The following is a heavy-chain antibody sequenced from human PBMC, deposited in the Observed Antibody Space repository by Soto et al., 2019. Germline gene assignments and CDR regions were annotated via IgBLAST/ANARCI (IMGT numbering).Heavy chain of an antibody. Sequence: EVQLVESGGGLVKPGGSLKLSCVASGFTFSDYTMTWVRQAPGKGLEWVSSITSRSTYIYFTDSLKGRFTFSRDNVKNSLYLQMNSLRGEDTAVYYCARQGHMDVWGQGTTVTVSS. V-gene: IGHV3-21*02. CDR3: ARQGHMDV. CDR1: GFTFSDYT. J-gene: IGHJ6*02. CDR2: ITSRSTYI.